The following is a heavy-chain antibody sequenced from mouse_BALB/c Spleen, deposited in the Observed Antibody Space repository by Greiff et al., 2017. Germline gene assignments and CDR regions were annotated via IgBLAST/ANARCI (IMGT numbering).Heavy chain of an antibody. V-gene: IGHV1S29*02. Sequence: DVKLQESGPELVKPGASVKISCKASGYTFTDYNMHWVKQSHGKSLEWIGYIYPYNGGTGYNQKFKSKATLTVDNSSSTAYMELRSLTSEDSAVYYCALIYPYAMDYWGQGTSVTVSS. CDR2: IYPYNGGT. J-gene: IGHJ4*01. CDR1: GYTFTDYN. CDR3: ALIYPYAMDY. D-gene: IGHD2-1*01.